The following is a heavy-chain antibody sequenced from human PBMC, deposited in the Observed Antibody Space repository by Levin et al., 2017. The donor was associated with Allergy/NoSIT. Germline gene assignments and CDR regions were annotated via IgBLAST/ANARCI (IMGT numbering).Heavy chain of an antibody. Sequence: PGGSLRLSCAASGFTFSDYYMSWIRQAPGKGLEWVSYISSSDTTIYYADSVKGRFTISRDNAKNSLYLQMNSLRAEDTAVYYCARALVVVAGDYYYYYGMDVWGQGTTVTVSS. D-gene: IGHD2-15*01. CDR3: ARALVVVAGDYYYYYGMDV. CDR1: GFTFSDYY. CDR2: ISSSDTTI. V-gene: IGHV3-11*01. J-gene: IGHJ6*02.